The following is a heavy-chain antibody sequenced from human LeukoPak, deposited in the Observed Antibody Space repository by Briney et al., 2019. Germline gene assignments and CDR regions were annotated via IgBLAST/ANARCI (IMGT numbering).Heavy chain of an antibody. CDR3: VRAYGQVYFDN. CDR1: GFTFSDYY. CDR2: ISTGSSYT. D-gene: IGHD5-12*01. J-gene: IGHJ4*02. Sequence: SGGSLRLSCAASGFTFSDYYMSWIRQAPGKGLEWVSYISTGSSYTNYADSVKGRFTISRDNAKNSLSLQMNSLRAEDTAIYYCVRAYGQVYFDNWGQGTLVTVSS. V-gene: IGHV3-11*06.